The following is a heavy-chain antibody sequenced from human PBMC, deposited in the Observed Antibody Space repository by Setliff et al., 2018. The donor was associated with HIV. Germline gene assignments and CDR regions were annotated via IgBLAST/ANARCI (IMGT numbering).Heavy chain of an antibody. CDR1: GYKFNIFG. J-gene: IGHJ4*02. V-gene: IGHV1-18*01. CDR3: ARTEDYNNYEDY. D-gene: IGHD3-10*01. CDR2: ISGNNRIT. Sequence: ASVKVSCKTSGYKFNIFGVSWVRQAPGQGLEWMGWISGNNRITYYAQNFQSRVTLTTDTSTSTSNMELRSLRSDDTAVYYCARTEDYNNYEDYWGQGTQVTVSS.